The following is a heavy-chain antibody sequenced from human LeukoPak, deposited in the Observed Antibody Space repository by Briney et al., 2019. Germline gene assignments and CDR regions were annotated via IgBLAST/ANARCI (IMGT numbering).Heavy chain of an antibody. D-gene: IGHD3-10*01. CDR3: ARALWFGETFPAY. CDR1: GFTFSSYS. V-gene: IGHV3-21*01. Sequence: LGGSLRLSCAASGFTFSSYSMNWVRQAPGKGLEWVSSISSSSSYIYYADSVKGRFTISRDNAKNSLYLQMNSLRAEDTAVYYCARALWFGETFPAYWGQGTLVTVSS. J-gene: IGHJ4*02. CDR2: ISSSSSYI.